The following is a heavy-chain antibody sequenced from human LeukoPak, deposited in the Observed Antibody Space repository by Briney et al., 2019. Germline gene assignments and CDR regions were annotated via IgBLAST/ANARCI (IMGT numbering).Heavy chain of an antibody. CDR2: MSGTVDTT. V-gene: IGHV3-23*01. CDR1: GLTFSSFA. D-gene: IGHD5-18*01. J-gene: IGHJ4*02. CDR3: ASHLFYTVDTIMVL. Sequence: GGSLRLSCEVSGLTFSSFALRWARQAPGEGREWGSGMSGTVDTTLFGDSVMGRFTISRDESKNTVFLQMATLRVGETAVYYCASHLFYTVDTIMVLWGQGTLVTVSS.